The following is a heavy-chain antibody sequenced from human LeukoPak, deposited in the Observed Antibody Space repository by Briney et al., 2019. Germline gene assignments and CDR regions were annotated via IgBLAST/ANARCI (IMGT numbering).Heavy chain of an antibody. D-gene: IGHD3-3*01. CDR3: AKDRNYDFWSGYLLDY. Sequence: PGGSLRLSCAASGFTFSSYAMSWVRQAPGKGLEWVSAISGSGGSTYYADSVKGRFTISRDNSKNTLYLQMNSLRAEDTAVYYCAKDRNYDFWSGYLLDYWGQGTLVTVSS. CDR1: GFTFSSYA. V-gene: IGHV3-23*01. J-gene: IGHJ4*02. CDR2: ISGSGGST.